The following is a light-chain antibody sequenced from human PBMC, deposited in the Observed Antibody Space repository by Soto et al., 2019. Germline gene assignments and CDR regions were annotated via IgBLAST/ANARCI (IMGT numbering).Light chain of an antibody. V-gene: IGKV1-5*03. CDR2: EAS. J-gene: IGKJ1*01. CDR1: QSISSW. CDR3: QQYNNYPWT. Sequence: DIQMTQSPSTLSASVGDRVTITCRASQSISSWLAWYQQKPGKAPKLLIYEASSLEVGVPSRFSGSGSGTEFTLTISSLQPDDFATYYCQQYNNYPWTFGQGTKVEIK.